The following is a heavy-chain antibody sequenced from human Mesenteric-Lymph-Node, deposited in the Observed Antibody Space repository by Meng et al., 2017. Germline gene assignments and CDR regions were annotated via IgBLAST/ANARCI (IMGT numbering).Heavy chain of an antibody. CDR2: IGTAADT. V-gene: IGHV3-13*01. Sequence: GESLKISCAASGFTFSTYDMHWVRQATGKGLEWVSCIGTAADTYYVDSVKGRFTISRDDAKNSLYLQMNNLRAGDTAIYYCVRGYGRPGYNFYFVYWGQGTLVTVSS. CDR1: GFTFSTYD. J-gene: IGHJ4*02. CDR3: VRGYGRPGYNFYFVY. D-gene: IGHD5-24*01.